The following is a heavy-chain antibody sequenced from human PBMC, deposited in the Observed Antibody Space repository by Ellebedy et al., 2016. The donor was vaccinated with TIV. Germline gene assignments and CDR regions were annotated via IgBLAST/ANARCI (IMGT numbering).Heavy chain of an antibody. V-gene: IGHV3-66*01. Sequence: GGSLRLSXAASGITVSNNYMRWVRQAPGKGLEWVSLMYSSGTTHYADSVKGRFTISRDSSKNTLYLQMNSLRVEDTAVYYCARDPPAITYRTWGWGQGTLVTVSS. J-gene: IGHJ4*02. D-gene: IGHD5-24*01. CDR1: GITVSNNY. CDR3: ARDPPAITYRTWG. CDR2: MYSSGTT.